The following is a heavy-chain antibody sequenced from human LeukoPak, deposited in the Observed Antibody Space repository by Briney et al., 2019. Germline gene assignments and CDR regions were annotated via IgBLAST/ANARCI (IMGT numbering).Heavy chain of an antibody. CDR3: ARAIQLRLPPDYYYYYGMDV. Sequence: GASVNVSCKASGYTFTGYYMHWVRQAPGQGLEWMGRINPNSGGTNYAQKFQGRVTMTRDTSISTAYMELSSLRSEDTAVYYCARAIQLRLPPDYYYYYGMDVWGQGTTVTVSS. D-gene: IGHD3-3*01. V-gene: IGHV1-2*06. J-gene: IGHJ6*02. CDR1: GYTFTGYY. CDR2: INPNSGGT.